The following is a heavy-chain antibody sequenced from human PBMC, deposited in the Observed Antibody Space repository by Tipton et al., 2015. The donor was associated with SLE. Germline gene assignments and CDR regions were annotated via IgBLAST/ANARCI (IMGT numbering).Heavy chain of an antibody. Sequence: TLSLTCTLSGGAISGYYWSWIRQPPGKGLEWIGYIYYAGSTNYNPSLKGRVTISVDTSKKQLSLRLSSVTAADTAVYYCARVRGGINYGNGGFDYWGQGTLATVSS. CDR3: ARVRGGINYGNGGFDY. D-gene: IGHD5-18*01. CDR1: GGAISGYY. J-gene: IGHJ4*02. V-gene: IGHV4-59*01. CDR2: IYYAGST.